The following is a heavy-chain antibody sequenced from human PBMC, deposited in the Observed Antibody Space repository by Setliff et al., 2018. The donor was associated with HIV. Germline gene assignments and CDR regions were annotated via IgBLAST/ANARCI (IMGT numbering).Heavy chain of an antibody. V-gene: IGHV1-18*01. CDR2: ISVYNGQT. CDR3: ARGHHFYWYFDL. Sequence: ASVKVSCKASGYSFTTYGISWVRQAPGQGLEWVGWISVYNGQTLYAQKVRDRITVTMDIPKDTAYMELRGLTPDDTAVYYCARGHHFYWYFDLWGPGTLVTVPQ. CDR1: GYSFTTYG. J-gene: IGHJ2*01.